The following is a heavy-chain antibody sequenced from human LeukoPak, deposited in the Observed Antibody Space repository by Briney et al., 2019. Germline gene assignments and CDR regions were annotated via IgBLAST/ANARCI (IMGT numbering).Heavy chain of an antibody. J-gene: IGHJ4*02. CDR3: ARERSGWFFSN. CDR2: INPYNGNT. CDR1: GYSFTIYG. V-gene: IGHV1-18*01. Sequence: ASVTVSFKASGYSFTIYGITWVRQAPGQGLEGMGWINPYNGNTNYAQKLQGRVTITTDTSTSTAYMDLRSLRSDDTAVYYCARERSGWFFSNWGQGTLVTVSS. D-gene: IGHD6-19*01.